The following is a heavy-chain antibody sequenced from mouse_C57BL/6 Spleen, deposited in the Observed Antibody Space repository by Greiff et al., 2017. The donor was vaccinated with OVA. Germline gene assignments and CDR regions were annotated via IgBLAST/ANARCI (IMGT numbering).Heavy chain of an antibody. CDR1: GYTFTSYW. J-gene: IGHJ1*03. D-gene: IGHD3-3*01. CDR2: IDPSDSYT. Sequence: VKLQQPGAELVKPGASVKLSCKASGYTFTSYWMQWVKQRPGQGLEWIGEIDPSDSYTNYNQKFKGKATLTVDTSSSTAYMQLSSLTSEDSAVYFCARSRDSWYFDVWGTGTTVTVSS. V-gene: IGHV1-50*01. CDR3: ARSRDSWYFDV.